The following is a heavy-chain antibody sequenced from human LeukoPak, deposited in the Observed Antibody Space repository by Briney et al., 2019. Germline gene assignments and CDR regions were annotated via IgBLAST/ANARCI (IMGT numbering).Heavy chain of an antibody. V-gene: IGHV3-74*03. J-gene: IGHJ4*02. CDR3: ASGITAEESVAIDY. CDR2: INSDGGIT. Sequence: GGSLRLSCAASGFTFSIHGMYWVRQAPGKGLVFVSRINSDGGITKYADSVKGRFTIARDNAKNMLYLEMNSLRVDDTAVYYCASGITAEESVAIDYWGQGTVVTVSS. CDR1: GFTFSIHG. D-gene: IGHD1-14*01.